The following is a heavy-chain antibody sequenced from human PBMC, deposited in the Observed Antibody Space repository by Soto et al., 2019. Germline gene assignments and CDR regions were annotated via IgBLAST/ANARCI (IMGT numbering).Heavy chain of an antibody. D-gene: IGHD2-15*01. V-gene: IGHV3-23*01. CDR2: ISGSGGST. CDR1: GFTFSSYA. CDR3: ARKGLPDY. Sequence: EVQLLESGGGLVQPGGSLRLSCAASGFTFSSYAMSWVRQAPGKGLEWVSAISGSGGSTYYADSVKGRFTISRDNARNSLYLQMTSLRAEDTAVYYCARKGLPDYWGQGTLVTVSS. J-gene: IGHJ4*02.